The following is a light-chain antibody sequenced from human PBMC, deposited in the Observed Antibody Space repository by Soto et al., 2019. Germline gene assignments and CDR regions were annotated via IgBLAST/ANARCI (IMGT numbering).Light chain of an antibody. V-gene: IGKV3-20*01. J-gene: IGKJ1*01. CDR2: GAS. Sequence: EIRYPQSSGTLSLSPGERATLSCRASQGVSSSYLAWYQQKPGQAPRLLIYGASSRATGIPDRFSGSGSGTDFTLTISRLEPEDFAVYYCQQYGSSPPWTFGQGTKVDIK. CDR1: QGVSSSY. CDR3: QQYGSSPPWT.